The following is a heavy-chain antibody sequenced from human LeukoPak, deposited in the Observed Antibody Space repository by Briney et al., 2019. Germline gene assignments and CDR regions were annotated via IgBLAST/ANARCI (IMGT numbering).Heavy chain of an antibody. CDR1: GFTFSDYY. J-gene: IGHJ4*02. CDR2: ISSSSSYT. V-gene: IGHV3-11*03. Sequence: PGGSLRLSCAASGFTFSDYYMSWIRQAPGKGLEWVSSISSSSSYTNYTDSVKGRFTISRDNARDNAKNSLYLQMNNLRAEDTAVYYCAIRTGTYPYYFDYWGQGTLVTVSS. D-gene: IGHD2-8*02. CDR3: AIRTGTYPYYFDY.